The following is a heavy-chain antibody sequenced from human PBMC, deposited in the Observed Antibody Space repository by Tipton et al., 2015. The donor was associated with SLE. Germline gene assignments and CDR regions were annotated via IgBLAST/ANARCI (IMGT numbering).Heavy chain of an antibody. CDR2: ISAYNGNT. CDR3: ARPHSYYYDSSGYYPN. Sequence: QLVQSGAEVKKPGASVKVSCKASGYTFTSYGISWVRQAPGQGLEWMGWISAYNGNTNYAQKLQGRVTMTTDTSTSTACMELRSLRSDDTAVYYCARPHSYYYDSSGYYPNWGQGTLVTVSS. D-gene: IGHD3-22*01. V-gene: IGHV1-18*01. CDR1: GYTFTSYG. J-gene: IGHJ4*02.